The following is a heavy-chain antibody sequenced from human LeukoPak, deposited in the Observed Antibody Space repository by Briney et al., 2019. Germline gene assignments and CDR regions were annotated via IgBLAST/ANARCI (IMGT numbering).Heavy chain of an antibody. CDR2: ISSSGSTI. V-gene: IGHV3-48*03. Sequence: GGSLRLSCAASGFTFSSYEMNWVRQAPGKGLEWVSYISSSGSTIYYADSVKGRFTISRDNSKNTLYLQMNSLRAEDTAVYYCARERMYNWNSGYYFDYWGQGTLVTVSS. CDR1: GFTFSSYE. D-gene: IGHD1-7*01. J-gene: IGHJ4*02. CDR3: ARERMYNWNSGYYFDY.